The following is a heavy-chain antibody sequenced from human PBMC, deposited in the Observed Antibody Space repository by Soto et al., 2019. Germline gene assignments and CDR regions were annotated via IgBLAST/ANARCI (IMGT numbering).Heavy chain of an antibody. CDR1: GFTFSSHA. D-gene: IGHD6-13*01. Sequence: GGSLRLSCGASGFTFSSHAMSWVRQAPGKGLEWVSAISGSGGSTYYADSVKGRFTISRDNSKNTLYLQMNSLRAEDTAVYYCAASYSSSWYADYWGQGTLVTVSS. CDR2: ISGSGGST. J-gene: IGHJ4*02. CDR3: AASYSSSWYADY. V-gene: IGHV3-23*01.